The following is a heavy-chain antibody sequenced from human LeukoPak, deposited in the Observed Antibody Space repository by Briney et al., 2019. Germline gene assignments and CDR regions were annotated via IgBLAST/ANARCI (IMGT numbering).Heavy chain of an antibody. CDR2: IYYSGSS. J-gene: IGHJ4*02. CDR3: ATGRVAGATTPAKYEY. CDR1: GGSISSSSYY. D-gene: IGHD2-15*01. Sequence: PSETLSLTCTVSGGSISSSSYYWGWSRQPPGKGLEWIGSIYYSGSSNYNPSLKSRVTLSLDTSKNQFSLKLSSVAAADTAVYYCATGRVAGATTPAKYEYWGQGTLVTVSS. V-gene: IGHV4-39*07.